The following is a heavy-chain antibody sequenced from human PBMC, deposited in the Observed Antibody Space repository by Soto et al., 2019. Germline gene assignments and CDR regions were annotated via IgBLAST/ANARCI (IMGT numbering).Heavy chain of an antibody. Sequence: PGGALRLSCAASGFTFSSYGMHWVRQAPGKGLEWVAVITYDGSNKYYADSVKGRFTISRDNSKNTLYLQMNSLRAEDTAVYYCAKDGDIVVVVAATRGYDYWGQGT. CDR3: AKDGDIVVVVAATRGYDY. CDR1: GFTFSSYG. J-gene: IGHJ4*02. D-gene: IGHD2-15*01. CDR2: ITYDGSNK. V-gene: IGHV3-30*18.